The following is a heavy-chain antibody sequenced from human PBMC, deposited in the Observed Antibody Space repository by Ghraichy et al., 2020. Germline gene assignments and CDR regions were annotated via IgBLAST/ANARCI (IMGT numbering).Heavy chain of an antibody. CDR1: GYTFTGYY. Sequence: ASVKVSCKASGYTFTGYYMHWVRQAPGQGLEWMGWINPNSGGTNYAQKFQGWVTMTRDTSISTAYMELSRLRSDDTAVYYCARDLRGVRGVIITEGYFDLWGRGTLVTVSS. CDR3: ARDLRGVRGVIITEGYFDL. V-gene: IGHV1-2*04. J-gene: IGHJ2*01. CDR2: INPNSGGT. D-gene: IGHD3-10*01.